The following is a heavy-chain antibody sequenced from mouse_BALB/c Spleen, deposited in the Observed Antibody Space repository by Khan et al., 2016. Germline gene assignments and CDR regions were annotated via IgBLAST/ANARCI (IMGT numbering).Heavy chain of an antibody. V-gene: IGHV3-6*02. Sequence: EVQLQESGPGLVKPSQSLSLTCSVTGYSITSGYYWNWIRQFPGNELEWMGYISYDGSNNYNPSLKNRISITRDTSKNQFFLKLKSVTTEDTATYSCAIYYYGSSYYYYAMDYWGQGTSVTVSS. D-gene: IGHD1-1*01. CDR3: AIYYYGSSYYYYAMDY. CDR2: ISYDGSN. J-gene: IGHJ4*01. CDR1: GYSITSGYY.